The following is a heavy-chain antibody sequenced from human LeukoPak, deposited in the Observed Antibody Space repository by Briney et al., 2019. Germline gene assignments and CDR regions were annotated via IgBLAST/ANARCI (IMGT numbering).Heavy chain of an antibody. CDR3: ARDLTKYGGNSGY. Sequence: PGGSLRLSCAASGFTFSSYSMNWVRQAPGKGLEWVSSISSSSSYIYYADSVKGRFTISRDNAKNSLYLQMNSLRAEDTAVYYCARDLTKYGGNSGYWGQGTLVTVSS. CDR1: GFTFSSYS. V-gene: IGHV3-21*01. D-gene: IGHD2-15*01. CDR2: ISSSSSYI. J-gene: IGHJ4*02.